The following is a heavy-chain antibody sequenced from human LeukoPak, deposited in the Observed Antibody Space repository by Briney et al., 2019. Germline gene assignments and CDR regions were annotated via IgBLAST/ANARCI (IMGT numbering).Heavy chain of an antibody. CDR1: GFTFSDYY. J-gene: IGHJ4*02. CDR3: ALVTGYYARTY. CDR2: ITGSGDIK. V-gene: IGHV3-11*04. D-gene: IGHD3-9*01. Sequence: GGSLRLSCAASGFTFSDYYMSWIRLTPGKGLEWVSYITGSGDIKSYVDSVKGRFTISRDNAKKSLYLQMNSLRVEDTAVYYCALVTGYYARTYWGQGTRVTVSS.